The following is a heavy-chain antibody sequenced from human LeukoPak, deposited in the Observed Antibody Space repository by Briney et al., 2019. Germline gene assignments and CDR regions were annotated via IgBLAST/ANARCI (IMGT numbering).Heavy chain of an antibody. CDR1: GFTFDHYG. D-gene: IGHD4-11*01. V-gene: IGHV3-33*06. CDR2: IWHDGSSQ. Sequence: PGRSLRLSCVASGFTFDHYGMHWVRQAPGKGLEWVAVIWHDGSSQYYADSVKGRFTISRDNSMNTLYLQMNSLRAEDTAVYYCAKDAQSGFDYSNSLESWGQGTLVTVSS. CDR3: AKDAQSGFDYSNSLES. J-gene: IGHJ5*01.